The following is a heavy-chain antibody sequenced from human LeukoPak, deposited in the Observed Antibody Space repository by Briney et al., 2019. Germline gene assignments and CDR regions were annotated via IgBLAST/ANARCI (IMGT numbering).Heavy chain of an antibody. CDR1: GYTFTSYD. CDR2: MNPNSGNT. CDR3: ARLKAPSLTARRWEYYFDY. Sequence: ASVKVSCKASGYTFTSYDINWVRQATGQGLEWMGWMNPNSGNTGYAQKFQERVTITRDMSTSTAYMELSSLRSEDTAVYYCARLKAPSLTARRWEYYFDYWGQGTLVTVSS. D-gene: IGHD6-6*01. V-gene: IGHV1-8*01. J-gene: IGHJ4*02.